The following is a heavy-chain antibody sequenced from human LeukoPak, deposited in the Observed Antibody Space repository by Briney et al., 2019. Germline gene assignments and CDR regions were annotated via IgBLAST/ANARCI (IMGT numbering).Heavy chain of an antibody. CDR1: GFTFDDYA. Sequence: GGSLRLSCAASGFTFDDYAMHWVRQAPGKGLEWVSGISGSGGSTYYADSVKGRFTISRDNSKNTLYLQMNSLRAEDTAVYYCMGIAAAGPRWFDPWGQGTLVTVSS. CDR2: ISGSGGST. J-gene: IGHJ5*02. D-gene: IGHD6-13*01. V-gene: IGHV3-23*01. CDR3: MGIAAAGPRWFDP.